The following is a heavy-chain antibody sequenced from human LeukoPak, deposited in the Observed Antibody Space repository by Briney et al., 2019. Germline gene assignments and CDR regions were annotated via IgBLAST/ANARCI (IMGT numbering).Heavy chain of an antibody. D-gene: IGHD3-22*01. Sequence: GGSLRLSCVASGFTFSSYALNWVRQTPGKGLEWVSLISGDGGSTYYGDSVKGRFTISRDNSKNSLYLQMNSLGTEDTALYYCAKDSSGYYYVFQHWGQGTLVTVSS. CDR1: GFTFSSYA. CDR2: ISGDGGST. V-gene: IGHV3-43*02. J-gene: IGHJ1*01. CDR3: AKDSSGYYYVFQH.